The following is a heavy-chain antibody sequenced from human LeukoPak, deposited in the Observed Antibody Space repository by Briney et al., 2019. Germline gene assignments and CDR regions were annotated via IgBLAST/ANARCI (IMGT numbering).Heavy chain of an antibody. CDR2: INPGDSDT. V-gene: IGHV5-51*01. Sequence: GESLKISCKGSGYTFTSYGIGWVRQMPGKGLEWMGIINPGDSDTRYSPSFQGQVTISADKSITTAYLQWSSLKASDTAMYYCARWLGYCSSTSCYQPFDYWGQGTLVTVSS. D-gene: IGHD2-2*03. J-gene: IGHJ4*02. CDR3: ARWLGYCSSTSCYQPFDY. CDR1: GYTFTSYG.